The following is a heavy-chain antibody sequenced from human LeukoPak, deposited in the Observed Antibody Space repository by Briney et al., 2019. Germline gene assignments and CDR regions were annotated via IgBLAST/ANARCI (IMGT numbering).Heavy chain of an antibody. CDR2: IIPIFGTA. D-gene: IGHD4-17*01. Sequence: ASVTVSCKASGGTFSSYAISWVRQAPGQGLEWMGGIIPIFGTANYAQKFQGRVTITTDESTSTAYMELSSLRSEDTAVYYCASGPQDYGDYGRELYYFDYWGQGTLVTVSS. CDR3: ASGPQDYGDYGRELYYFDY. J-gene: IGHJ4*02. CDR1: GGTFSSYA. V-gene: IGHV1-69*05.